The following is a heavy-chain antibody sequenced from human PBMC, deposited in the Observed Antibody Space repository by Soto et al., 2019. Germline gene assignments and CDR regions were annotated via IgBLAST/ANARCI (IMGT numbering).Heavy chain of an antibody. V-gene: IGHV3-30*18. J-gene: IGHJ3*02. CDR1: GFTFSSYG. CDR2: ISYDGSNK. D-gene: IGHD4-17*01. CDR3: AKDIYGGNSDAFDI. Sequence: GGSLRLSCAASGFTFSSYGMHWVRQAPGKGLEWVAVISYDGSNKYYADSVKGRFTISRDNSKNTLYLQMNSLRAEDTAVYYRAKDIYGGNSDAFDIWGQGTMVTVSS.